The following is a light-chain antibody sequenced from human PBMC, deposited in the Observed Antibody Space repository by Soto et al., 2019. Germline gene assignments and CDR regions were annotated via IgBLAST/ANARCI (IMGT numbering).Light chain of an antibody. Sequence: EIVLTQSPGTLSMSPGERATLSCRASQAVGSSLLAWYQHKPGQAPRLVIYGVSSRATGIPDRFSGSGSGTDFTLTISRLEPEDFAVYYCQQGGGSLWTFGQGTKVEIK. V-gene: IGKV3-20*01. CDR3: QQGGGSLWT. J-gene: IGKJ1*01. CDR2: GVS. CDR1: QAVGSSL.